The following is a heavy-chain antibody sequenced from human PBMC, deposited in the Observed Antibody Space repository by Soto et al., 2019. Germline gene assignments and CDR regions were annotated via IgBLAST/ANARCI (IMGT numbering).Heavy chain of an antibody. CDR2: IYYSGST. J-gene: IGHJ3*01. CDR1: GGSISSYY. CDR3: ARFDLYGSLAFDL. Sequence: PSETLSLTCTVSGGSISSYYWSWIRQPPGKGLEWIGYIYYSGSTNYNPSLKSRVTISVDTSKNQFSLKLSSVTAADTAVYYCARFDLYGSLAFDLWGQGKMLTVSS. D-gene: IGHD4-17*01. V-gene: IGHV4-59*01.